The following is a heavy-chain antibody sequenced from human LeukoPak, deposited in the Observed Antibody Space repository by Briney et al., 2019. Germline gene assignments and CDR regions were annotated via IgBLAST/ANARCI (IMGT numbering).Heavy chain of an antibody. D-gene: IGHD3-22*01. J-gene: IGHJ4*02. CDR1: GDTFSNYA. Sequence: SVKVSCKASGDTFSNYAISWVRQAPGQGLEWMGGIIPIFGTANYAQKFQGRVTITADKSTSTAYMELSSLRSEDTAVYYCARSGSGGYYYDSSGYFSISDYWGQGTLVTVSS. V-gene: IGHV1-69*06. CDR2: IIPIFGTA. CDR3: ARSGSGGYYYDSSGYFSISDY.